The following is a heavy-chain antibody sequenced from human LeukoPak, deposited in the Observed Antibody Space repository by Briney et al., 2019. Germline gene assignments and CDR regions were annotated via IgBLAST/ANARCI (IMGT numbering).Heavy chain of an antibody. CDR3: ARGSRGVIVGAGDY. J-gene: IGHJ4*02. D-gene: IGHD1-26*01. V-gene: IGHV1-8*01. CDR2: MNPNSGNT. Sequence: ASVKVSCKASGYTFTSYDINWVRQATGQGLEWMGWMNPNSGNTGYAQKFQGKVTMTRNTSISTAYMELSSLRSEDTAVYYCARGSRGVIVGAGDYWGQGTLVTVSS. CDR1: GYTFTSYD.